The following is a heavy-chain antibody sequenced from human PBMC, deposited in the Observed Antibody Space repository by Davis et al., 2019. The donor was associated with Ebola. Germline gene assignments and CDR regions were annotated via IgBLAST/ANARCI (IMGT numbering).Heavy chain of an antibody. CDR2: IVAGSGDT. CDR3: AREIGKVATIGLLGFDP. CDR1: GFTLSGAA. D-gene: IGHD5-12*01. J-gene: IGHJ5*02. Sequence: SVKVSCKPSGFTLSGAAVQWVRQARGQPLEWMGWIVAGSGDTNYAQQFQERITFTRDMSTSTVYMELSSLRSEDTGLYFCAREIGKVATIGLLGFDPWGQGTLVTVSS. V-gene: IGHV1-58*01.